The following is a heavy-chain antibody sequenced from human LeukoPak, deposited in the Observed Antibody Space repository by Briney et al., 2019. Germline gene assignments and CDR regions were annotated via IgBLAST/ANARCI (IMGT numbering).Heavy chain of an antibody. CDR1: GLTFSGYA. J-gene: IGHJ6*02. Sequence: GGSLRLSCAASGLTFSGYAMSWVRQIPGKGLEWVSVISESGGSTYYADSVKGRFTISRDNAKNSLYLQMNSLRAEDTAAYYCARAGVMVVVPAATWYYGMDVWGQGTTVTVSS. D-gene: IGHD2-2*01. CDR2: ISESGGST. CDR3: ARAGVMVVVPAATWYYGMDV. V-gene: IGHV3-23*01.